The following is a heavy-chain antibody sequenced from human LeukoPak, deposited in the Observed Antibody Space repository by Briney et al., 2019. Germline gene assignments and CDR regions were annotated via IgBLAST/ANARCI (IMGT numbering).Heavy chain of an antibody. CDR1: TVSGSSDNW. D-gene: IGHD7-27*01. Sequence: SETLSLTCALSTVSGSSDNWWSWVRQPPGKGLEWIGEVHKTGKTNYNPSLKTRVTISIDASKNQLSLELTSVTAADAAVYYCARELLGAPTPGAYWGQGTRVTVSS. V-gene: IGHV4-4*02. CDR2: VHKTGKT. CDR3: ARELLGAPTPGAY. J-gene: IGHJ4*02.